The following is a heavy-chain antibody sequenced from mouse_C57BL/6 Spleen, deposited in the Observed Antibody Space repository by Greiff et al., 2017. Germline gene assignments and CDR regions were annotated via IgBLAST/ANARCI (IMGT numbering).Heavy chain of an antibody. CDR2: IHPNSGST. J-gene: IGHJ3*01. CDR3: ARDHYGSSFWFAY. D-gene: IGHD1-1*01. Sequence: QVQLQQPGAELVKPGASVKLSCEASGYTFTSYWMHWVKQRPGQGLEWIGMIHPNSGSTNYNEKFKSKATLTVDKSSSTAYMQLSSLTSEDSAVYYCARDHYGSSFWFAYWGQGTLVTVSA. V-gene: IGHV1-64*01. CDR1: GYTFTSYW.